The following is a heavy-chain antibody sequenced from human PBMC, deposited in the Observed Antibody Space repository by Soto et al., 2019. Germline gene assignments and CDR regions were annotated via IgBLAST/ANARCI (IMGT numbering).Heavy chain of an antibody. CDR3: ARDHKWDGMDV. V-gene: IGHV4-31*03. CDR1: GGSFSSDSFI. CDR2: IYYSGTT. D-gene: IGHD1-26*01. J-gene: IGHJ6*02. Sequence: SETLSLTCSVSGGSFSSDSFIWSWVRQFPGKGLEWIGYIYYSGTTYYNPSLRSRGIMSVDTYKNQFSLKLSSVTAADTAVYYCARDHKWDGMDVWGQGTTVTGS.